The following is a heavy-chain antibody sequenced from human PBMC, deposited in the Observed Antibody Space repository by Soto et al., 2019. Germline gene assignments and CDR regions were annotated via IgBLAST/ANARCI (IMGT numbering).Heavy chain of an antibody. Sequence: QVQLVQSGAEVKKPGASVKVSCKASGYTFTSYGISWVRQAPGQGLEWMGWISAYNGNTNYAQKLQGRVTMTTDTSTSTAYMELRSLRSDDTAVYYCARRSVTGYCSSTSCYGAFDIWGQGTMVTVSS. CDR3: ARRSVTGYCSSTSCYGAFDI. V-gene: IGHV1-18*01. CDR1: GYTFTSYG. CDR2: ISAYNGNT. J-gene: IGHJ3*02. D-gene: IGHD2-2*01.